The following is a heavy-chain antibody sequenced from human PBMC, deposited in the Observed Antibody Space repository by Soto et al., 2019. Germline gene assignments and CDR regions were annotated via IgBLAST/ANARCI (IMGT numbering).Heavy chain of an antibody. D-gene: IGHD1-1*01. Sequence: QVQLVQSGAEMKRLGASVKVSCKSFGYTFTGYYKHWVRQAPGQGLEWMGWLNPDSGGTDYAEKFEDWLTMTRDTSIGTAYMELSRLKSDDTAIYYCVGGMTYNQPPRDAFDIWGQGTVVTVSS. CDR3: VGGMTYNQPPRDAFDI. CDR1: GYTFTGYY. J-gene: IGHJ3*02. CDR2: LNPDSGGT. V-gene: IGHV1-2*04.